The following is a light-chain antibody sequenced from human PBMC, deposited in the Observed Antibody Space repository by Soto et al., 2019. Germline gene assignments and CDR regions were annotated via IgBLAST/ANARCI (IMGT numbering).Light chain of an antibody. Sequence: ETVLTQSPCTLSLSPGERATVSCRASQSVSSNLAWYQQKPGQAPRLLIHGASTRATGIPSRFSGSGSGTDFTLTMNSLQPEDFATYYCQQGYSTPWTFGQGTKVDIK. CDR1: QSVSSN. CDR3: QQGYSTPWT. V-gene: IGKV3-15*01. CDR2: GAS. J-gene: IGKJ1*01.